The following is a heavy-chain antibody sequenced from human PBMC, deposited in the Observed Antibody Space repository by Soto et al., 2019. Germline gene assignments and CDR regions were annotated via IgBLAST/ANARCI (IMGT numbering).Heavy chain of an antibody. CDR3: AAGYRGFFEWLKLAQFNFDY. V-gene: IGHV1-58*01. J-gene: IGHJ4*02. Sequence: ASVKVPCNASGFTFTSSAVQWVRQARGKRLVWIGGIVVGSGNTNYAQKFQERVTITRDMSTSTADMELSSLRSEDTAVYYCAAGYRGFFEWLKLAQFNFDYWGQGTLVTVSS. CDR1: GFTFTSSA. CDR2: IVVGSGNT. D-gene: IGHD3-3*01.